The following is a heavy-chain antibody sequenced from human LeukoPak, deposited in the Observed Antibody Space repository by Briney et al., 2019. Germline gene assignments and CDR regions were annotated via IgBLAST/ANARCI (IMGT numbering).Heavy chain of an antibody. D-gene: IGHD3-22*01. CDR2: INSDGSFT. CDR1: GFTFSRYW. V-gene: IGHV3-74*01. Sequence: TGGSLRLSCAASGFTFSRYWMHWVRQAPGKGMVWVSRINSDGSFTTYADSVEGRFTISRDNAKNTLYLQMNSLRADDTAVYYCARDPNYDSSGYPFDYWGQGTPVTVSS. J-gene: IGHJ4*02. CDR3: ARDPNYDSSGYPFDY.